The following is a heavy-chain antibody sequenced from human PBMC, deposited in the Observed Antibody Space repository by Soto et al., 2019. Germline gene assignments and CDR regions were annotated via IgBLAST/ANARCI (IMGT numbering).Heavy chain of an antibody. CDR1: GGSFSGYY. V-gene: IGHV4-34*01. CDR3: ARDSGSYDYIWGTLPRTWFAP. Sequence: KASETLSLTCAVYGGSFSGYYWSWIRQPPGKGLEWIGEINHSGSTNYNPSLKSRVTISVDTSKNQFSLKLSSVTAADTAVYYCARDSGSYDYIWGTLPRTWFAPWGQGTLVTVSS. J-gene: IGHJ5*02. D-gene: IGHD3-16*01. CDR2: INHSGST.